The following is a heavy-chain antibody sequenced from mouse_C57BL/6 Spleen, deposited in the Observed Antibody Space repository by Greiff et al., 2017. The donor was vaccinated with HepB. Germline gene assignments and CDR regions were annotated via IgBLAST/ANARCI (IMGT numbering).Heavy chain of an antibody. J-gene: IGHJ3*01. CDR1: GFTFNTYA. CDR2: IRSKSSNYAT. Sequence: EVQGVESGGGLVQPKGSLKLSCAASGFTFNTYAMHWVRQAPGKGLEWVARIRSKSSNYATYYADSVKDRFTISRDDSQSMLYLQMNNLKTEDTAMYYCVRDRAHYDYDAGFAYWGQGTLVTVSA. D-gene: IGHD2-4*01. V-gene: IGHV10-3*01. CDR3: VRDRAHYDYDAGFAY.